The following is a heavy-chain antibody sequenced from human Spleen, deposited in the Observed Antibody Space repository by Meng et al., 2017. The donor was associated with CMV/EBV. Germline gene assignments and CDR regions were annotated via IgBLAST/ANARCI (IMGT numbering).Heavy chain of an antibody. CDR2: IKSKTDGGTT. CDR1: GFTFSNAW. D-gene: IGHD3-3*01. CDR3: TTVGYDFWSGYSSAY. J-gene: IGHJ4*02. V-gene: IGHV3-15*01. Sequence: GGSLLSCAASGFTFSNAWMSWVRQAPGKGLEWVGRIKSKTDGGTTDYAAPVKGRFTISRDDSKNTLYLQMNSLKTEDTAVYYCTTVGYDFWSGYSSAYWGQGTLVTVSS.